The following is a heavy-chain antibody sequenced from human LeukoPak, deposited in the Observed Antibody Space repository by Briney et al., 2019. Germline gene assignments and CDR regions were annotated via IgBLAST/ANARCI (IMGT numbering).Heavy chain of an antibody. CDR1: GFTFSSYA. CDR3: AKGGRDDIVVVPAAIRNCFDP. J-gene: IGHJ5*02. CDR2: ISGSGGST. V-gene: IGHV3-23*01. Sequence: GGSLRLSCAASGFTFSSYAMSWVRQAPGKGLEWVSAISGSGGSTYYADSVKGRFTISRDNSKNTLYLQMNSLRAEDTAVYYCAKGGRDDIVVVPAAIRNCFDPWGQGTLVTVSS. D-gene: IGHD2-2*01.